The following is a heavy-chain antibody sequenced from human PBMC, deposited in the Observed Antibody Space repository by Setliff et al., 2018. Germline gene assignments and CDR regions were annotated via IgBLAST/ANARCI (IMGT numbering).Heavy chain of an antibody. J-gene: IGHJ4*02. D-gene: IGHD3-10*01. Sequence: SETLSLTCTVSGGSISSHYWSWIRQPPGKGLEWIGSIYYRGSTNYNPSLKSRVPIPVDTSKNQFSLKLSSVTAADTAVYYCARAGGGYYGSGSYRVGYWGQGTLVTVSS. CDR3: ARAGGGYYGSGSYRVGY. V-gene: IGHV4-59*11. CDR1: GGSISSHY. CDR2: IYYRGST.